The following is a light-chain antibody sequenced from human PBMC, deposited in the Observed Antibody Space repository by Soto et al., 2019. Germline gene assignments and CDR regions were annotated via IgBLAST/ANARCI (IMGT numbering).Light chain of an antibody. CDR1: QSVSSSY. V-gene: IGKV3-20*01. CDR2: GAS. Sequence: EIVLTQSPGTLSLSPGERATLSCRASQSVSSSYLAWYQQKPGQAPRLLIYGASSRATGIPDRFSGSGSGTDFTLTLSRLEPEDFEVYYCQQYGSSPRLTFGGGTKVEIK. J-gene: IGKJ4*01. CDR3: QQYGSSPRLT.